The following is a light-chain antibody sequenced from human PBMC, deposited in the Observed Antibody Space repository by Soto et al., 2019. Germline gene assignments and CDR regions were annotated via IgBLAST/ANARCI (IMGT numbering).Light chain of an antibody. CDR1: ESVGNY. CDR2: DAS. Sequence: IVLTQSPATLSLSPGERATLSCRASESVGNYLAWYQEKPGQAPRLLIYDASNRATCIPPRFSGSGSGTDFTLTISSLEPEDFAVYYCQQRSSWPPPTFGGGTKVEI. CDR3: QQRSSWPPPT. V-gene: IGKV3-11*01. J-gene: IGKJ4*01.